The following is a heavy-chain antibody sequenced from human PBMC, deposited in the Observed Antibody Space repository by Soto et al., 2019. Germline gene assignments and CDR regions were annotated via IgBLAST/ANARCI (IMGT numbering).Heavy chain of an antibody. J-gene: IGHJ6*02. CDR1: AFIFSDYS. Sequence: GGSLRLSCAASAFIFSDYSMNWVRQAPGKGLEWISSISGSGSPIYYADSVKGRFTISRDNAKNSLYLQVNSLRDEDAAVYYCARGTRGGYNYGTRHYFYGMDVWGQGTTVTVSS. CDR3: ARGTRGGYNYGTRHYFYGMDV. V-gene: IGHV3-48*02. CDR2: ISGSGSPI. D-gene: IGHD5-18*01.